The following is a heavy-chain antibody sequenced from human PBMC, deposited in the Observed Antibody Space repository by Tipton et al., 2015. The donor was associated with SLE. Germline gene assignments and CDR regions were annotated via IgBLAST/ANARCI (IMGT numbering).Heavy chain of an antibody. D-gene: IGHD6-19*01. J-gene: IGHJ3*02. CDR1: GGSISSGSYY. V-gene: IGHV4-61*09. CDR2: IYTSGST. Sequence: LRLSCTVSGGSISSGSYYWSWIRQHPGKGLEWIGYIYTSGSTNYNPSLKSRVTISVDTSKNQFSLKLSSVTAADTAVYYCASLRIAVAGHAFDIWGQGTMVTVSS. CDR3: ASLRIAVAGHAFDI.